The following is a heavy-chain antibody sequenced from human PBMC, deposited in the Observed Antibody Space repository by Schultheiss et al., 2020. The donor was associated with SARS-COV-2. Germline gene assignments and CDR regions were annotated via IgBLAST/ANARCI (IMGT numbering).Heavy chain of an antibody. CDR2: ISGSGSST. J-gene: IGHJ4*02. CDR1: GFTFNNYA. Sequence: GGSLRLSCVASGFTFNNYAMNWVRQAPGKGLEWFSGISGSGSSTYYEDSVKGRFTISKDNSKNTVFMQMNSLTAEDTAVYFCAKRGPRDSSGNEGFDYWGQGTLVTVSS. CDR3: AKRGPRDSSGNEGFDY. V-gene: IGHV3-23*01. D-gene: IGHD3-22*01.